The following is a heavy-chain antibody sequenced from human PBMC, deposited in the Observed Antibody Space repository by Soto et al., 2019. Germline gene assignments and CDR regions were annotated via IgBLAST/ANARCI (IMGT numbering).Heavy chain of an antibody. D-gene: IGHD2-21*01. V-gene: IGHV3-30-3*01. CDR1: EFILSNFA. Sequence: PGGSLRLSCVGSEFILSNFAMQWVRQAPGKGLEWVAVTSYDGSSSYYADSVKGRFTISRDNSKNTLYLQMNSLRLEDTAVYYCANVVDYWGQGTLVTVSS. CDR3: ANVVDY. J-gene: IGHJ4*02. CDR2: TSYDGSSS.